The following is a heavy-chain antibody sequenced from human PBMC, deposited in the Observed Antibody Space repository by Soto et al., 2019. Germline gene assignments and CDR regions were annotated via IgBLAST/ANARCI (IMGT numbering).Heavy chain of an antibody. CDR2: ISGSGGST. J-gene: IGHJ4*02. CDR3: AKDQTAMVY. V-gene: IGHV3-23*01. CDR1: GXTLSSYA. D-gene: IGHD5-18*01. Sequence: GSLRLSCAASGXTLSSYAMSWVRQAPGKGLEWVSAISGSGGSTYYADSVKGRFTISIENSKNTLYLQMNSLRDEDTAVYYCAKDQTAMVYWGQGTLVTVSS.